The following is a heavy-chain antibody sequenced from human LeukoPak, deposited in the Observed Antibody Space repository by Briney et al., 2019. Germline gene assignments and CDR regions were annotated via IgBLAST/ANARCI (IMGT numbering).Heavy chain of an antibody. CDR1: GFTFSSYW. CDR3: AGSSPGFDS. CDR2: INSDGTST. J-gene: IGHJ4*02. V-gene: IGHV3-74*01. Sequence: GGSLRHSCAASGFTFSSYWVHWVRQAPGKGLVWVSRINSDGTSTSYADSVKGRFIISRDNAKNTLFLQMNSLRAEDTAVYYCAGSSPGFDSWGQGTLVTVSS.